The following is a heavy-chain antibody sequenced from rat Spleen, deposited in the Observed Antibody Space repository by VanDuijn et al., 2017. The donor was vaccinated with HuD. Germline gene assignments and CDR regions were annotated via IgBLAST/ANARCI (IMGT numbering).Heavy chain of an antibody. CDR2: INYDGSST. CDR1: GFIFSDYY. J-gene: IGHJ2*01. Sequence: EVQLVESGGGLVQPGRSLKLSCVASGFIFSDYYVAWVRQAPTKGREWVATINYDGSSTFYRDSVKGRFPISRDNAKSTLYLQLDSLRSEDTATYYCTTDTFYDGTYYPGGFDYWGQGVMVTVSS. D-gene: IGHD1-12*02. V-gene: IGHV5-20*01. CDR3: TTDTFYDGTYYPGGFDY.